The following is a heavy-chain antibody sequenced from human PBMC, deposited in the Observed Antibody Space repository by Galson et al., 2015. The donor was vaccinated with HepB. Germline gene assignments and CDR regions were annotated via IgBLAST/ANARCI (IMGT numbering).Heavy chain of an antibody. V-gene: IGHV5-51*01. CDR1: GYSFTSYW. J-gene: IGHJ3*02. D-gene: IGHD6-13*01. CDR3: ARPRSSSLGAFDI. CDR2: IYPGDSDT. Sequence: QSGAAVKKHGESLKISCKGSGYSFTSYWIGWVRQMPGKGLEWMGIIYPGDSDTRYSPSFQGQVTISADKSISTAYLQWSSLQASDTAMYYCARPRSSSLGAFDIWGQGTMVTVSS.